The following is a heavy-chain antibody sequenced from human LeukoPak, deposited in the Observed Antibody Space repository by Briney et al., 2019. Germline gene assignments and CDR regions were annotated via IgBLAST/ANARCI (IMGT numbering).Heavy chain of an antibody. J-gene: IGHJ3*02. CDR3: ARDSPHYYGSSGYHYDAFDI. CDR1: GGSISSGSYY. D-gene: IGHD3-22*01. V-gene: IGHV4-61*02. CDR2: IYTSGST. Sequence: SQTLSLTCTVSGGSISSGSYYWSWIRQPAGKGLEWIGRIYTSGSTNYNPSLKSRVTISVDTSKNQFSLKLSSVTAADTAVYYCARDSPHYYGSSGYHYDAFDIWGQGTMVTVSS.